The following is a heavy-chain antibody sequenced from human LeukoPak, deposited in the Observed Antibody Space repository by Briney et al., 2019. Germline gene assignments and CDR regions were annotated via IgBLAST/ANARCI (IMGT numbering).Heavy chain of an antibody. Sequence: ASVKVSCKASGYSLSSYGITWVRQAPGQGLEWTGWISGYNDDTRYAQRFQGRVTMTTDTSTTTAYMELRSLRSDGTAVYYCAREGDHYDSSGYYREYWGQGTLVTVSS. CDR3: AREGDHYDSSGYYREY. CDR2: ISGYNDDT. D-gene: IGHD3-22*01. CDR1: GYSLSSYG. J-gene: IGHJ4*02. V-gene: IGHV1-18*01.